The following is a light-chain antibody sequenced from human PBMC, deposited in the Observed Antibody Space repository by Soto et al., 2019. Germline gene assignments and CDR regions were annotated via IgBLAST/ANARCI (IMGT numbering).Light chain of an antibody. V-gene: IGKV1-39*01. Sequence: DIQMTQSPSSLSASVEDRVIITCRASQSISNHLNWYQQKPGKAPKLLIFAASSLQSGVPSRFSGSRSGPDFTLTISSLQPEDFATYICQQSYSPPWTFGQGTKVEVK. CDR3: QQSYSPPWT. CDR2: AAS. J-gene: IGKJ1*01. CDR1: QSISNH.